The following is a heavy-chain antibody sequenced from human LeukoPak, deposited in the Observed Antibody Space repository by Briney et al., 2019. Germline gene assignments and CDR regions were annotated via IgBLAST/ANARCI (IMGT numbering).Heavy chain of an antibody. CDR2: INPNSGGT. V-gene: IGHV1-2*02. J-gene: IGHJ5*02. CDR3: ARRVVPTAFSWFDP. Sequence: ASVKVSCKTSGYTFTGYYMYWVRQAPGQGLEWMGWINPNSGGTNYAQKLQGRVTMTRDTSISTVYMELSSLRSDDTAVYFCARRVVPTAFSWFDPWGQGTLVTVSP. D-gene: IGHD2-2*01. CDR1: GYTFTGYY.